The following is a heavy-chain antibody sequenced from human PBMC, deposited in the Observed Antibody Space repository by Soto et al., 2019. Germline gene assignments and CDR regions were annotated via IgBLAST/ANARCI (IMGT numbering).Heavy chain of an antibody. Sequence: GGSLRLSCADSGFTFSSYWMSWVRQAPGKGLEWVANMKLGGSEKYYVDSVKGRFTISKDNAKTSVYLQMNSLRAEDTAVYYCSRGWGAHGGQGTLVTVSS. CDR3: SRGWGAH. CDR1: GFTFSSYW. CDR2: MKLGGSEK. V-gene: IGHV3-7*03. J-gene: IGHJ4*02. D-gene: IGHD3-16*01.